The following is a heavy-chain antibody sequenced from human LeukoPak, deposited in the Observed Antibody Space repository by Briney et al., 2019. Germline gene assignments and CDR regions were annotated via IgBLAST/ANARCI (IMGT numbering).Heavy chain of an antibody. CDR1: GFTFSSYA. V-gene: IGHV3-48*04. CDR3: ARRPAAGRCFDY. J-gene: IGHJ4*02. CDR2: ISSGGSSI. D-gene: IGHD6-13*01. Sequence: GGSLRLSCAASGFTFSSYAMSWVRQAPGKGLEWVSYISSGGSSISHADSVKGRFTISRDNAENSLYLQMNSLRAEDTAVYYCARRPAAGRCFDYWGQGTLVTVSS.